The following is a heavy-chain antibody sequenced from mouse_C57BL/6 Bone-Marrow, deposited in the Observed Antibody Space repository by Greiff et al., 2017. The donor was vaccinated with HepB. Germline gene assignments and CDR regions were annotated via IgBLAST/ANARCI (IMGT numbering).Heavy chain of an antibody. CDR2: IRSKSNNYAT. D-gene: IGHD1-1*01. J-gene: IGHJ1*03. CDR3: VRRHYYYGSSRHWYFDV. V-gene: IGHV10-1*01. CDR1: GFSFNTYA. Sequence: VQLKESGGGLVQPKGSLKLSCAASGFSFNTYAMNWVRQAPGKGLEWVARIRSKSNNYATYYADSVKDRFTISRDDSESMLYLQMNNLKTEDTAMYYCVRRHYYYGSSRHWYFDVWGTGTTVTVSS.